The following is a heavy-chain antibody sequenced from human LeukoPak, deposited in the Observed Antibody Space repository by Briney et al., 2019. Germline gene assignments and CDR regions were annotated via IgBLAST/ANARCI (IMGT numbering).Heavy chain of an antibody. Sequence: PGGSLRLSCAASGFTFSTYTMNWVRQAPGKGLEWVSYISSDSSTIYYADSVKGRFTIPRDNAKNSLYLQMNSLRAEDTAVYYCARNFDIWGQGTMVTVSS. J-gene: IGHJ3*02. V-gene: IGHV3-48*01. CDR1: GFTFSTYT. CDR3: ARNFDI. CDR2: ISSDSSTI.